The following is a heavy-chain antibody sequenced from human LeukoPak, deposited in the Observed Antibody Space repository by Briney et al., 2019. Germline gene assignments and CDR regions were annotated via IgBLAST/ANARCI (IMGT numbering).Heavy chain of an antibody. J-gene: IGHJ1*01. CDR3: AADRERDPSCYYLV. V-gene: IGHV3-21*04. CDR1: GFTFSSYG. CDR2: ISSSSSYI. Sequence: GGSLRLSCAASGFTFSSYGMHWVRQAPGKGLEWVSSISSSSSYIYYADSVKGRFTISRDNSKNTPFLQMNSLRAEDSAVYYCAADRERDPSCYYLVGGQGTLITVSS. D-gene: IGHD3-22*01.